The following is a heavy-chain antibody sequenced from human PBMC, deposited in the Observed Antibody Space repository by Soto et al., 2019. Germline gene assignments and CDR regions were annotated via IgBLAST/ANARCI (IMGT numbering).Heavy chain of an antibody. V-gene: IGHV4-31*03. Sequence: QVQLQESGPGLVKPSQTLSLTCTVSGGSISSGGYYWSWIRQHPGKGLEWIGYIYYSGSTYYNPSSKSRVTMSVDTSKNQFALKLSSVTAADTAVYYCARAERAGSSSSFDYWGQGTLVTVSS. CDR3: ARAERAGSSSSFDY. CDR1: GGSISSGGYY. CDR2: IYYSGST. J-gene: IGHJ4*02. D-gene: IGHD6-13*01.